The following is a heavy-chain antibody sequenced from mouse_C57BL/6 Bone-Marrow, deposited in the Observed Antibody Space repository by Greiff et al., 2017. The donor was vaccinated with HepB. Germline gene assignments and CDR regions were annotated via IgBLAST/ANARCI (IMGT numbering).Heavy chain of an antibody. CDR3: ARSGEFFSVYYYGSSYIDY. Sequence: VQLQQPGAELVKPGASVKLSCKASGYTFTSYWMQWVKQRPGQGLEWIGEIDPSDSYTNYNQKFKGKATLTVDKSSSTAYIQLSSLTSEDSAVYYCARSGEFFSVYYYGSSYIDYWGQGTTLTVSS. J-gene: IGHJ2*01. CDR1: GYTFTSYW. CDR2: IDPSDSYT. D-gene: IGHD1-1*01. V-gene: IGHV1-50*01.